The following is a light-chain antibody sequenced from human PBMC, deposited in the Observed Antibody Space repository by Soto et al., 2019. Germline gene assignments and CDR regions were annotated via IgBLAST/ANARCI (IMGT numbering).Light chain of an antibody. V-gene: IGKV3-15*01. Sequence: EIVLTQSPGNLSLSPGERATLSCRASQSVSSNLAWYQQKPGQAPRLLIYGASTRATGIPARFSGSGSGTEFTLTISSLQSEDFAVYYCQQYNNWPLTFGGGTKVDI. CDR2: GAS. J-gene: IGKJ4*01. CDR1: QSVSSN. CDR3: QQYNNWPLT.